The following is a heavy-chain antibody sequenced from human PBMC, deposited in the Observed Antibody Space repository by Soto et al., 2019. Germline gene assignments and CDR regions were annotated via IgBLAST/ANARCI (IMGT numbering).Heavy chain of an antibody. D-gene: IGHD2-15*01. CDR1: GFTFSNFG. CDR3: AREPPYCSGGSCYSVGFEF. V-gene: IGHV3-33*01. J-gene: IGHJ4*02. CDR2: IWSDGSTK. Sequence: GGSLRLSCAASGFTFSNFGMHWVRQAPGKGLEWVTVIWSDGSTKYYSDSVKGRFTISRDNSENTLYLQMNSLRAEDTAVYYCAREPPYCSGGSCYSVGFEFWGQGDLVTVSS.